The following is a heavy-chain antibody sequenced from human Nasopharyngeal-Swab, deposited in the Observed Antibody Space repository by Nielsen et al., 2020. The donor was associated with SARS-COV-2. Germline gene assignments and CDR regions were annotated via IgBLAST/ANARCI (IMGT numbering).Heavy chain of an antibody. J-gene: IGHJ4*02. D-gene: IGHD5/OR15-5a*01. V-gene: IGHV3-7*03. CDR2: IKQDGSEK. CDR3: ARIPSTLPDY. Sequence: GESLKISCAASGFTFSSYWMSWVRQAPGKGLEWVANIKQDGSEKYYVDSVKGRFTISRDNAKNSLYLQMNSLRAEDTAVYYCARIPSTLPDYWGQGTLVTVSS. CDR1: GFTFSSYW.